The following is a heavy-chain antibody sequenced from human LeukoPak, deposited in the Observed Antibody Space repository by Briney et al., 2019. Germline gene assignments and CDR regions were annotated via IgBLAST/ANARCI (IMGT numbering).Heavy chain of an antibody. D-gene: IGHD4-17*01. CDR3: ARDYADYVGYFFFDY. CDR2: ISNSGGTT. V-gene: IGHV3-23*01. CDR1: GFTFSTYA. J-gene: IGHJ4*02. Sequence: GGSLTLSCAASGFTFSTYAMTWVRQAPGKGLEWVSAISNSGGTTYYADSAKGRFTISRDNSQNTLYLQMNSLRAEDTAVYYCARDYADYVGYFFFDYWGQGTLVTVSS.